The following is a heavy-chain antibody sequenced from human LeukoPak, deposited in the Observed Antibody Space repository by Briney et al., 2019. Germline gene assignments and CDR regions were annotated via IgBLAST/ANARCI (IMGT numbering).Heavy chain of an antibody. J-gene: IGHJ4*02. CDR3: ARLKPMVRGVMGSNYFDY. CDR2: IYPGDSDT. D-gene: IGHD3-10*01. V-gene: IGHV5-51*01. Sequence: GESLKISCKGSGYSFTSYWIGWVRQVPGKGLEWMGIIYPGDSDTRYSPSFQGQVTISADKSISTAYLQWSSLKASDTAMYYCARLKPMVRGVMGSNYFDYWGQGTLVTVSS. CDR1: GYSFTSYW.